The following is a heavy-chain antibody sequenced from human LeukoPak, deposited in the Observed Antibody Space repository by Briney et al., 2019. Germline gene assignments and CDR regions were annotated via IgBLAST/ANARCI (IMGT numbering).Heavy chain of an antibody. CDR2: INPSGGST. Sequence: ASVKVSCKASAYTFTGYYMHWVRQAPGQGLEWMGIINPSGGSTSYAQKFQGRVTMTRDTSTSTVYMELSSLRSEDTAVYYCARVKGAIGFRTGGDAFDIWGQGTMVTVSS. D-gene: IGHD2-8*02. J-gene: IGHJ3*02. V-gene: IGHV1-46*01. CDR1: AYTFTGYY. CDR3: ARVKGAIGFRTGGDAFDI.